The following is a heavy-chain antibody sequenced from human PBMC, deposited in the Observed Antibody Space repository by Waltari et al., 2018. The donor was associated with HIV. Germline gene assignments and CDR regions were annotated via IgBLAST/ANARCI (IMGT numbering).Heavy chain of an antibody. CDR1: GFSLSTSGVG. CDR2: IYWNDDK. Sequence: QITLKESGPTLVKPTQTLTLTCTFSGFSLSTSGVGVGWIRQPPGKALEWLALIYWNDDKRYSPSLKSRLTITKDTSKNQVVLTMTNMDPVDTATYYCAHRLISSWYKWGGDAFDIWGQGTMVTVSS. J-gene: IGHJ3*02. V-gene: IGHV2-5*01. CDR3: AHRLISSWYKWGGDAFDI. D-gene: IGHD6-13*01.